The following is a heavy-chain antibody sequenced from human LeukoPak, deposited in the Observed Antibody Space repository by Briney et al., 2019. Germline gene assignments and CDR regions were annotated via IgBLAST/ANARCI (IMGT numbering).Heavy chain of an antibody. V-gene: IGHV5-51*01. Sequence: GESLKISCKGSGYSFTSYWIGWVRQLPGKGLEWMGIIYPGDSDTRYSPSFQGQVTISADKSISTAYLQWSSLKASDTAMYYCARHYSSSWYNFDYWGQGTLVTVSS. D-gene: IGHD6-13*01. CDR1: GYSFTSYW. J-gene: IGHJ4*02. CDR3: ARHYSSSWYNFDY. CDR2: IYPGDSDT.